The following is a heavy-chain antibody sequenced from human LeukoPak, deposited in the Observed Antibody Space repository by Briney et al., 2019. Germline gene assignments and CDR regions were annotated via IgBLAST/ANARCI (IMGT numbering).Heavy chain of an antibody. J-gene: IGHJ4*02. D-gene: IGHD3-16*01. CDR1: GFTFSSHW. V-gene: IGHV3-7*01. CDR3: ARDWGWTTFDS. CDR2: LNQDGNVW. Sequence: GGSPRLSCAASGFTFSSHWMTWVRQAPGKGLEFVANLNQDGNVWNYVNSVRGRFTISRDNAKNSVHLQLNSLRVEDTAVYYCARDWGWTTFDSWGQGTLVAVSS.